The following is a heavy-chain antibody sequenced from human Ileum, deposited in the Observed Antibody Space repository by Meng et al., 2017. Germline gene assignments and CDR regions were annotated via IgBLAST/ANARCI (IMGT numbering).Heavy chain of an antibody. D-gene: IGHD1-26*01. J-gene: IGHJ4*02. V-gene: IGHV3-74*01. Sequence: EVQLVESGGGLVQPGGSLSLSCVASGFSFSCSWMHWVRQAPGKGLVWVSRIKGEGSRTSYADFVRGRFTISRDNAKNTLFLQINSLRAEDTAVYYCARDLSSEWELLNWGQGTLVTVSS. CDR1: GFSFSCSW. CDR3: ARDLSSEWELLN. CDR2: IKGEGSRT.